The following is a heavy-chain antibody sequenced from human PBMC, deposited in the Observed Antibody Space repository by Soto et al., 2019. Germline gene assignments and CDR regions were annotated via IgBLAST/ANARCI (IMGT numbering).Heavy chain of an antibody. V-gene: IGHV3-11*01. D-gene: IGHD1-26*01. CDR1: GFTFSDYY. J-gene: IGHJ4*02. Sequence: QVQLVESGGGLVKPGGSLRLSCAASGFTFSDYYMGWIRQAPGKGLEWVSYMSNSGGSTHYADSVKGRFTISRDNAKNSLHLQMNSLRTEDTALYYCARVRGSYAVDYWGQGTLVTVSS. CDR2: MSNSGGST. CDR3: ARVRGSYAVDY.